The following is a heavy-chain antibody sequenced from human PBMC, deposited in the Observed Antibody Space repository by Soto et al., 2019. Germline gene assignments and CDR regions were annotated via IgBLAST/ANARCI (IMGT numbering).Heavy chain of an antibody. V-gene: IGHV1-18*01. Sequence: GASVKVSCKASGYTFTSYGISWVRQAPGQGLEWMGWISAYNGNTNYAQKLQGRVTMTTDTSTSTAYMELRSLRSDDTAVYYCARSLWKQLDPDDAFDILGQGTMVTVSS. J-gene: IGHJ3*02. CDR1: GYTFTSYG. CDR3: ARSLWKQLDPDDAFDI. D-gene: IGHD6-13*01. CDR2: ISAYNGNT.